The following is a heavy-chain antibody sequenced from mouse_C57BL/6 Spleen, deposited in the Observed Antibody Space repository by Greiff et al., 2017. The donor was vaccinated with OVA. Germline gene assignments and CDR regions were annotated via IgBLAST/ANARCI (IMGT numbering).Heavy chain of an antibody. CDR3: ARAYYSNYEDYAMDY. CDR1: GYTFTSYT. D-gene: IGHD2-5*01. Sequence: LQESGAELARPGASVKMSCKASGYTFTSYTMHWVKQRPGQGLEWIGYINPSSGYTKYNQKFKDKATLTADKSSSTAYMQLSSLTSEDSAVYYCARAYYSNYEDYAMDYWGQGTSVTVSS. J-gene: IGHJ4*01. V-gene: IGHV1-4*01. CDR2: INPSSGYT.